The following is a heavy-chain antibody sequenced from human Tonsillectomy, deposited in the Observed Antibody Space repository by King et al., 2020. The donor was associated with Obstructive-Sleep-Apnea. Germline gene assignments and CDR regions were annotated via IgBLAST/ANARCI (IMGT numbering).Heavy chain of an antibody. CDR2: ITRSSSYI. CDR1: GFILRSYS. CDR3: AREAFYSGLDV. J-gene: IGHJ6*02. V-gene: IGHV3-21*04. Sequence: VQLGESGGALVMPGGSLTLSCAASGFILRSYSMKGVRQVPGKGLEWVSFITRSSSYIRYADAVKGRFTISGDNAKDSLYLQKNGLRAEDTAVYYCAREAFYSGLDVWGQGTTVTVSS.